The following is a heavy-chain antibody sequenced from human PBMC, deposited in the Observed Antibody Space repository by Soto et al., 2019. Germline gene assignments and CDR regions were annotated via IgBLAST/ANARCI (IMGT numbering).Heavy chain of an antibody. CDR2: ISSSGSII. CDR1: GFTFIDNY. Sequence: WGSLRLSCAASGFTFIDNYISFIRHAPFKGLEWVSYISSSGSIIYYADSVKGRFTISRDNAKNSLYLQMNSLRAEDTAVYYCARDLGYYESDGYFDYWGQGALVTVSS. CDR3: ARDLGYYESDGYFDY. D-gene: IGHD3-22*01. J-gene: IGHJ4*02. V-gene: IGHV3-11*01.